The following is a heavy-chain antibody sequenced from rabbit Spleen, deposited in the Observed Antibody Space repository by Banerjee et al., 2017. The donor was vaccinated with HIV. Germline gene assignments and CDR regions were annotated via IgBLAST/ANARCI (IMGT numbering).Heavy chain of an antibody. V-gene: IGHV1S45*01. Sequence: QEQLVESGGGLVKPEGSLTLTCTASGFSFSNKAVMCWVRQAPGKGLEWIACINAVTGKAVYASWAKGRFTCSKTSSTTVTLQMTSLTVADTATYFCARDAGTSFSTYGMDLWGPGTLVTVS. D-gene: IGHD8-1*01. CDR2: INAVTGKA. J-gene: IGHJ6*01. CDR3: ARDAGTSFSTYGMDL. CDR1: GFSFSNKAV.